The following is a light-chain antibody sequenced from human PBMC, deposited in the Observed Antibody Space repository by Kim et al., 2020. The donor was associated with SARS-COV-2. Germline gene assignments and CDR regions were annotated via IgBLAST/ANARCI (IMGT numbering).Light chain of an antibody. CDR1: QSVSSS. Sequence: SVSPGERTTLSCRASQSVSSSLAWYQQKPGQAPRLLIYGASIRATGVPARFSGSGSGTEFTLTISSLQSEEFAVYYCHQYTNLWTFGQGTKVDIK. CDR3: HQYTNLWT. CDR2: GAS. V-gene: IGKV3-15*01. J-gene: IGKJ1*01.